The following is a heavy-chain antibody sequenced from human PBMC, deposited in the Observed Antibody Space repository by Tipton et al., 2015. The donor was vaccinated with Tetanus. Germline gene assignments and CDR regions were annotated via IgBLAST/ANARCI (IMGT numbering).Heavy chain of an antibody. Sequence: GSLRLSCAASGFPSSNYAMSWVRQAPGKSLEWVSSISSTSRYIYYADSVKGRFTISRDNAKNSLYLQLNSLRAEDTAVYYCVRGGMMYADYWGQGTLVTVSS. CDR1: GFPSSNYA. CDR2: ISSTSRYI. J-gene: IGHJ4*02. CDR3: VRGGMMYADY. D-gene: IGHD2-8*01. V-gene: IGHV3-21*04.